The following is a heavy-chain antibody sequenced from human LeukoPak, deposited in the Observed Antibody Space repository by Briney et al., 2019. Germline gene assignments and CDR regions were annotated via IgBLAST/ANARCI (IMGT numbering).Heavy chain of an antibody. CDR3: AGDPRGYSYGPYYFDY. Sequence: ASVKVSCKASGYTFTSYYMHWVRQAPGQGLEWMGIINPSGGSTSYAQKFQGRVTMTRDTSTSTVYMELSSLRSEDTAVYYCAGDPRGYSYGPYYFDYWGQGTLVTVSS. J-gene: IGHJ4*02. V-gene: IGHV1-46*01. CDR2: INPSGGST. D-gene: IGHD5-18*01. CDR1: GYTFTSYY.